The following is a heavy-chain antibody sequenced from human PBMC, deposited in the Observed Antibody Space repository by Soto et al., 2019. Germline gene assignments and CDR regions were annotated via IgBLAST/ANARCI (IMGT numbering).Heavy chain of an antibody. J-gene: IGHJ3*02. CDR2: IWYDGNNE. V-gene: IGHV3-33*01. CDR3: TREAGYCSRTSCYRRAFDS. Sequence: QVQLVESGGGVVQPGRSLRLSCAASGFTFSNYGMHWVRQAPGKGLEWVAVIWYDGNNEDYADSVKGRFTISRDNYKNTLYLQMNSLRAEDTAVYYCTREAGYCSRTSCYRRAFDSWGQGTMVTVSS. D-gene: IGHD2-2*01. CDR1: GFTFSNYG.